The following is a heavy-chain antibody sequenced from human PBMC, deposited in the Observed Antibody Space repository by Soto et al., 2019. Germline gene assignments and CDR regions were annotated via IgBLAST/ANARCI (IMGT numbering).Heavy chain of an antibody. V-gene: IGHV3-33*01. J-gene: IGHJ4*02. CDR3: AAATTWNFHFHY. D-gene: IGHD1-7*01. CDR1: GFTISTHG. Sequence: QVQLVESGGGVVQPGTSLRLSCAASGFTISTHGMHWVRQAPGKGLEWVANIWYDGSNRFYADSVKGRFTISKDNSKNTLYLRMSSLRAEDTAVYYGAAATTWNFHFHYWGQGTEVTVSS. CDR2: IWYDGSNR.